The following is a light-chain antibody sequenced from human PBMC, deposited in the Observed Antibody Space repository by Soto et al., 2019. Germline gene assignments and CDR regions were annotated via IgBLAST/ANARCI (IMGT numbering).Light chain of an antibody. CDR3: QQYGSSVFT. J-gene: IGKJ2*01. V-gene: IGKV1-5*01. Sequence: DIQMTQSPSTLSASVGDRVTITCRASQTISSWLAWYQQKPGKAPKLLIYAASTLESGVSSRFSGRGSGTEFTLTISRLEPEDFAMYYCQQYGSSVFTFGQGTKLEIK. CDR2: AAS. CDR1: QTISSW.